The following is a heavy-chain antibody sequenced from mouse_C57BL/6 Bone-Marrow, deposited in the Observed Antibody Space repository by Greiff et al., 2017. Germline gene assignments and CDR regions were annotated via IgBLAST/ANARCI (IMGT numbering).Heavy chain of an antibody. J-gene: IGHJ1*03. V-gene: IGHV1-78*01. Sequence: VQLQQSDAELVKPGASVKISCKVSGYTFTDHTIHWMKQRPEQGLAWIGYIYPRDGSTKYNEKFKGKAKLTADKSSSTAYMQLNSLTSEDSAVYFCANYYGSSYRWYFDVWGTGTTVTVSS. CDR2: IYPRDGST. D-gene: IGHD1-1*01. CDR1: GYTFTDHT. CDR3: ANYYGSSYRWYFDV.